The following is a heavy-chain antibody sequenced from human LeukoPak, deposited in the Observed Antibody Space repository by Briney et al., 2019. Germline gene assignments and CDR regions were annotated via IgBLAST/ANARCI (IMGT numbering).Heavy chain of an antibody. D-gene: IGHD2/OR15-2a*01. J-gene: IGHJ4*02. CDR2: IKQDGSEK. Sequence: GGSLRLSCAASGFTFSRYWMSWVRQAPGKGLEWVANIKQDGSEKYYVDSVKGRFTISRDNAKNSLYLQMNSLRAEDTAVYYCARDVMSDFDYWGQGTLVTVSS. CDR1: GFTFSRYW. V-gene: IGHV3-7*01. CDR3: ARDVMSDFDY.